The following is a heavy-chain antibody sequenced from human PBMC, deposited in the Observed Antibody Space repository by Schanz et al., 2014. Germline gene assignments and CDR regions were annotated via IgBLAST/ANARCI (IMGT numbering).Heavy chain of an antibody. Sequence: EVQLLESGGGFVQPGGSLRLSCVASGVSFSTYGMTWVRQAPGKGLEWVSSISSSSMYIYQADSMRGRFTISRDNAKNSLYLQVNNLSAEDTAVYYCVRDKKGFVAVAGRAPFDYWGQGTLVTVSS. D-gene: IGHD6-19*01. J-gene: IGHJ4*02. CDR3: VRDKKGFVAVAGRAPFDY. CDR1: GVSFSTYG. V-gene: IGHV3-21*01. CDR2: ISSSSMYI.